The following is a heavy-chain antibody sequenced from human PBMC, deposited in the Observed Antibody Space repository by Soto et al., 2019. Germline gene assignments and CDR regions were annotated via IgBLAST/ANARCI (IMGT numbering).Heavy chain of an antibody. Sequence: EVQLVESGGGLVKPGGSLRLSCAASGFTFSSYSMNWVRQAPGKGLEWVSSISSSSSYIYYADSVKGRFTISRDNANNSLYLQMNSLRAEDTAVYYCATGYSDYYYGMDVWGQGTTVTVSS. D-gene: IGHD3-9*01. CDR3: ATGYSDYYYGMDV. J-gene: IGHJ6*02. CDR1: GFTFSSYS. V-gene: IGHV3-21*01. CDR2: ISSSSSYI.